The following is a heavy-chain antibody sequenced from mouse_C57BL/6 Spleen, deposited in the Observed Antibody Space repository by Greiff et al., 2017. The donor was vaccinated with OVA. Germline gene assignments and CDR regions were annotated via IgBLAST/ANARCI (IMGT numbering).Heavy chain of an antibody. D-gene: IGHD3-3*01. J-gene: IGHJ3*01. CDR2: IDPENGDT. Sequence: VQLQQSGAELVRPGASVKLSCTASGFNIKDDYMHWVKQRPEQGLEWIGWIDPENGDTEYASKFQGKATITADTSSNTAYLQLRSLTSEDTAVYYCTTGLAWFAYWGQGTLVTVSA. CDR3: TTGLAWFAY. V-gene: IGHV14-4*01. CDR1: GFNIKDDY.